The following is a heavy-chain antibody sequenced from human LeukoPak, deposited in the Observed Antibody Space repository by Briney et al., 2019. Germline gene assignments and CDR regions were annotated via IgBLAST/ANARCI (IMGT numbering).Heavy chain of an antibody. V-gene: IGHV1-69*05. D-gene: IGHD5-12*01. CDR3: ARLVVATMRGYYFDY. Sequence: SVKVSCKASGGTFSSYAISWVRQAPGQGLEWMGGIIPIFGTENYAQKFQGRVTITTDESTSTAYMELSSLRSEDTAVYYCARLVVATMRGYYFDYWGQGTLVTVSS. J-gene: IGHJ4*02. CDR2: IIPIFGTE. CDR1: GGTFSSYA.